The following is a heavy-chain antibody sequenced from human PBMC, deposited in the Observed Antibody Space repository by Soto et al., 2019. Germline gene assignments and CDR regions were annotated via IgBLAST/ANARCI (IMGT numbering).Heavy chain of an antibody. CDR1: GVSISSSNW. CDR2: IYHSGST. J-gene: IGHJ5*02. D-gene: IGHD3-16*01. CDR3: AGDGEVSGSATHWFDP. V-gene: IGHV4-4*02. Sequence: ASETLSLTCAVSGVSISSSNWWSWVRQPPGKGLEWIGEIYHSGSTNYNPSLKSRVTISVDKSKNQFSLKLSSVTAADTAVYYCAGDGEVSGSATHWFDPWGQGTLVT.